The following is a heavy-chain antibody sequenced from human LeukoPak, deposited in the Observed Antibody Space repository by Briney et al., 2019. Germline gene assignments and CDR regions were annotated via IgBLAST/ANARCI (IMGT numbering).Heavy chain of an antibody. CDR2: IIPIFGTA. CDR1: GGTFSSYA. J-gene: IGHJ4*02. CDR3: ARVDYYGSGDSDY. Sequence: SVKVSCKASGGTFSSYAISWVRQAPGQGLEWMGGIIPIFGTANYAQKFQGRVTITADESTSTAYMELSSLRSEDTDVYYCARVDYYGSGDSDYWGQGTLLTVSS. V-gene: IGHV1-69*13. D-gene: IGHD3-10*01.